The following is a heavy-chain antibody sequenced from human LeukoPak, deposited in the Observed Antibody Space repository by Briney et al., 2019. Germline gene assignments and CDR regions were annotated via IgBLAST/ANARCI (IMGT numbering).Heavy chain of an antibody. V-gene: IGHV4-59*01. CDR3: ASLGDRIAARPA. D-gene: IGHD6-6*01. CDR2: IYYSGST. J-gene: IGHJ5*02. CDR1: GGSISSYY. Sequence: SETLSLTCTVSGGSISSYYWSWIRQPPGKGLEWIGYIYYSGSTNYNPSLKSRVTISVDTSKNQFSLKLSSVTAADTAVYYCASLGDRIAARPAWGQGTLVTVSS.